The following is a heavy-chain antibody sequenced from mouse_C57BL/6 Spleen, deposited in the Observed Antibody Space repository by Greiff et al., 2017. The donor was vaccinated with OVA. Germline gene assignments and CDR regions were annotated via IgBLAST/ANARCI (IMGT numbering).Heavy chain of an antibody. D-gene: IGHD2-2*01. V-gene: IGHV1-19*01. CDR3: ARSMVTTGFAY. Sequence: VQLQQSGPVLVKPGASVKMSCKASGYTFTDYYMNWVKQSHGKSLEWIGVINPYNGGTSYNQKFKGKATLTVDKSSSTAYMELNSLTSEDSAVYYCARSMVTTGFAYWGQGTLVTVSA. J-gene: IGHJ3*01. CDR2: INPYNGGT. CDR1: GYTFTDYY.